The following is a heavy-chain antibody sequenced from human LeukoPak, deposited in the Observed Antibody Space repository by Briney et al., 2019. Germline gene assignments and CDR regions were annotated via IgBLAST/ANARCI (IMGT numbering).Heavy chain of an antibody. J-gene: IGHJ4*02. V-gene: IGHV3-74*01. D-gene: IGHD2-2*02. Sequence: GGSLRLSCAASGFFFNTYWMHWVRQAPGKGLVWVSRVNSGGTNTNYGDSVQGRFTVSRDNAKNTLYLQMNSLRAEDTAVYYCVRKGSLQYLFDYWGQGTLVTVSS. CDR2: VNSGGTNT. CDR3: VRKGSLQYLFDY. CDR1: GFFFNTYW.